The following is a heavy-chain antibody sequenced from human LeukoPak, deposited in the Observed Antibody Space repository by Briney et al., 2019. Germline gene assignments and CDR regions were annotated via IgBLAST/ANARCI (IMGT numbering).Heavy chain of an antibody. CDR2: TSSDLNVK. Sequence: GGSLRLSCAASGFTFRNYVIHWVRQAPGKGLEWVAATSSDLNVKLYADSVKGRFTISRDNSRSTLYLQMNSLRPEDTAIYYCAREGYYGSGSPPSLYLDYWGQGTLVTVSS. J-gene: IGHJ4*02. D-gene: IGHD3-10*01. CDR3: AREGYYGSGSPPSLYLDY. V-gene: IGHV3-30-3*01. CDR1: GFTFRNYV.